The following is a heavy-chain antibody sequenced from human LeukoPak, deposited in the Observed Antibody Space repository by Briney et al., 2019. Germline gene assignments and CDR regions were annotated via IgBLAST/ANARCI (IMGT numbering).Heavy chain of an antibody. D-gene: IGHD5-12*01. CDR1: GGSIISTNW. CDR3: ARHGAGYSGYENFDY. V-gene: IGHV4-4*02. CDR2: IYHSGTT. Sequence: KPSETLSLTCAVSGGSIISTNWWNWVRQPPGKGLEWIGEIYHSGTTTYNASLKSRVSISVDTSKNQFSLKLSSVTAADTAVYYCARHGAGYSGYENFDYWGQGTLVTVSS. J-gene: IGHJ4*02.